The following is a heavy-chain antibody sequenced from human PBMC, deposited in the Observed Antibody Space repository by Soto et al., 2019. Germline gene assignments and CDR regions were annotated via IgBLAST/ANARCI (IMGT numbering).Heavy chain of an antibody. CDR1: GFTVRNNY. CDR3: SVRGVTSPLGYFYGMDV. Sequence: GGSLRLSCAASGFTVRNNYMTWVRQAPGKGMEWVSFIYSSGSTYYADSVKGRFTISRDKSKNTLYLQMNSLRAEDTAVYYCSVRGVTSPLGYFYGMDVWGQGTTVTVSS. J-gene: IGHJ6*02. D-gene: IGHD3-10*01. V-gene: IGHV3-53*01. CDR2: IYSSGST.